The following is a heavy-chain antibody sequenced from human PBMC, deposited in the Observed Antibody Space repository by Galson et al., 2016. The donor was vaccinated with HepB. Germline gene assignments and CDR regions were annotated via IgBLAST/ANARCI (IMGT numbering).Heavy chain of an antibody. CDR2: IIPILNTA. CDR1: GGTFSSYA. Sequence: SVKVSCKASGGTFSSYAFSWVRQAPGQGLEWMGGIIPILNTAKYAQKFQGRVTTTADESSSTAYMELSSLRSEDTAVYYCARADSRSYGYYFQHWGQGTLVTVSS. J-gene: IGHJ1*01. CDR3: ARADSRSYGYYFQH. V-gene: IGHV1-69*13. D-gene: IGHD3-22*01.